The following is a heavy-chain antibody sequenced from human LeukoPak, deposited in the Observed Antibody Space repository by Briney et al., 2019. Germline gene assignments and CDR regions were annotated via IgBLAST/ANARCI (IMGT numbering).Heavy chain of an antibody. CDR3: ARDWDAYLGV. D-gene: IGHD1-26*01. J-gene: IGHJ6*04. CDR2: IDYSGST. Sequence: SETLSLTCTLSGGSISTDYWNWIRQPPGKGLEWIGYIDYSGSTNYNPSLKSRVTILVDTSKNQFSLRLSSVTAADTAVYYCARDWDAYLGVWGKGTTVTVSS. V-gene: IGHV4-59*01. CDR1: GGSISTDY.